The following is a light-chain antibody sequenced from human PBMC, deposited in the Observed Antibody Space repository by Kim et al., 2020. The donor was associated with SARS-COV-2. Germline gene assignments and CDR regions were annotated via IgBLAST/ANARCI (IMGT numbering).Light chain of an antibody. CDR1: TAPVTMYHY. J-gene: IGLJ3*02. V-gene: IGLV7-46*01. CDR3: LLSYRDPRGV. CDR2: DTS. Sequence: GGSVHLTCADHTAPVTMYHYPYCVQQKPGQAPPTLFFDTSRRHSCTPARFSGSLFGARAALTLSGAQPEDEADYYCLLSYRDPRGVFGGGTQLTVL.